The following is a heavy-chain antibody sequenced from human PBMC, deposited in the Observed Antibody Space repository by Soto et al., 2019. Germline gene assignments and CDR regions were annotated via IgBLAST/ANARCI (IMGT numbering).Heavy chain of an antibody. CDR1: GGSFSGFY. D-gene: IGHD6-13*01. V-gene: IGHV4-34*01. CDR3: ARVKGIAAAGRRDWSDP. J-gene: IGHJ5*02. CDR2: INHSGST. Sequence: SETLSLTCAVYGGSFSGFYWSWIRQPPGKGLEWIGEINHSGSTNYNPSLKSRVTISVDTSKNQFSLKLSSVTAADTAVYYCARVKGIAAAGRRDWSDPWGQGTLVTVSS.